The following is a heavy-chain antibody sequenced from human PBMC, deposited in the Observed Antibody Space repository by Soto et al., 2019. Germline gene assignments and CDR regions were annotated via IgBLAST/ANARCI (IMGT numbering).Heavy chain of an antibody. CDR2: IYTSGST. D-gene: IGHD6-13*01. V-gene: IGHV4-4*07. J-gene: IGHJ6*02. CDR1: GGSISSYY. CDR3: ASDHGAAAALGDYYGMDV. Sequence: PSETLSLTCTVSGGSISSYYWSWIRQPAGKGLEWIGRIYTSGSTNYNPSLKSRVTMSVDTSKNQFSLKLSSVTAADTAVYYCASDHGAAAALGDYYGMDVWGQWTTVTVSS.